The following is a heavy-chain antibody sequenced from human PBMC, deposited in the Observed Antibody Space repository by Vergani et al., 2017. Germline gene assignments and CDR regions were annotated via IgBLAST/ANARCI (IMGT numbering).Heavy chain of an antibody. J-gene: IGHJ5*02. D-gene: IGHD1-26*01. CDR1: GFTFSSYG. CDR2: ISYDGSNK. V-gene: IGHV3-30*18. CDR3: AKAKWELLT. Sequence: QVQLVESGGGVVQPGRSLSLSCAASGFTFSSYGMHWVRQAPGKGLEWVAVISYDGSNKYYADSVEGRFTISRDNSKNTLYLQMNSLRAEDTAVYYCAKAKWELLTWGQGTLVTVSS.